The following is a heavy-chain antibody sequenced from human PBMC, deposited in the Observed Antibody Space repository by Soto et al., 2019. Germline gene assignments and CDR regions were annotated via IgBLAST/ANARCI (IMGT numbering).Heavy chain of an antibody. D-gene: IGHD1-7*01. CDR1: GGFISDYS. Sequence: SETLSLTCTVSGGFISDYSMSWIRQCAGKGLEWVGRVHITGNTHYNPSLRGRVTMSVDTSNNQFHLRVTSVTAADTSVYYCARETGDNWTYDVYWGQGTLVTVSS. V-gene: IGHV4-4*07. CDR3: ARETGDNWTYDVY. CDR2: VHITGNT. J-gene: IGHJ4*02.